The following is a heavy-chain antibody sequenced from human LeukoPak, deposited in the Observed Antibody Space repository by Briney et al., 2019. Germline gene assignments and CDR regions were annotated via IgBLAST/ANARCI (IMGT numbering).Heavy chain of an antibody. D-gene: IGHD3-3*01. CDR3: ARDFLEDSY. CDR2: ISSSSSTI. V-gene: IGHV3-48*01. J-gene: IGHJ4*02. CDR1: GFTFTTYN. Sequence: PGGSLRLSCSASGFTFTTYNMNWVRQAPGKGLEWVSYISSSSSTIYCADSVKGRFTISRDNAKNSLYLQMNSLGAEDTAVYYCARDFLEDSYWGQGTLVTVSS.